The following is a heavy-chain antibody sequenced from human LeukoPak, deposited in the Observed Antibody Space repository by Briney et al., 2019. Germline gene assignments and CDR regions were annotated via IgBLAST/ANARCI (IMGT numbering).Heavy chain of an antibody. V-gene: IGHV3-7*01. CDR2: IKQDGSEK. D-gene: IGHD3-10*01. CDR3: ASPYILGVEAFEI. CDR1: GFAFSSYW. Sequence: GGSLRLSCAASGFAFSSYWMSWVRQAPGKGLEWVANIKQDGSEKYYVDSVKGRFTISRDNAKNSLYLQMNSLRAEDTAVYYCASPYILGVEAFEIWGQGTMVTVSS. J-gene: IGHJ3*02.